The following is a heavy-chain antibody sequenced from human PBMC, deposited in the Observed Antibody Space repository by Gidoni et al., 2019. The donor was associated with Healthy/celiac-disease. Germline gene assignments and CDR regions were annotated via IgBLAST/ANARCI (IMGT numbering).Heavy chain of an antibody. Sequence: QVQLVESGGGVVQPGRSLRLSCAASGFTFSSYGMHWVRQAPGKGLEWVAVISYDGSNKYYADSVKGRFTISRDNSKNTLYLQMNSLRAEDTAVYYCAKVGTHIVGPGDYWGQGTLVTVSS. D-gene: IGHD1-26*01. CDR1: GFTFSSYG. J-gene: IGHJ4*02. V-gene: IGHV3-30*18. CDR2: ISYDGSNK. CDR3: AKVGTHIVGPGDY.